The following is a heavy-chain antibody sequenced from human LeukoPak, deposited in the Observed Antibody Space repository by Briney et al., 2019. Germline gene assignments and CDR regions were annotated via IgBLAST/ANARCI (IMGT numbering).Heavy chain of an antibody. CDR3: ARISSSNWYNERGAFDV. J-gene: IGHJ3*01. D-gene: IGHD6-13*01. CDR1: GGSISSYH. CDR2: IYYSGGT. V-gene: IGHV4-59*01. Sequence: SETLSLTCTVSGGSISSYHWSWIRQPPGETLEWIGYIYYSGGTNYNPSLKSRVTISVDTSKNQFSLKLRSVTAADTAVYYCARISSSNWYNERGAFDVWGQGTMVTVSS.